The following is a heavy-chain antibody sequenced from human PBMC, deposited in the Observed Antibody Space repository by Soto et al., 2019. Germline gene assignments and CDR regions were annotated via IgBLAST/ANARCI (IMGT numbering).Heavy chain of an antibody. CDR3: AAGCSGGSCDHDAFDI. CDR1: GFTFTSSA. D-gene: IGHD2-15*01. J-gene: IGHJ3*02. CDR2: IVVGSGNT. V-gene: IGHV1-58*02. Sequence: ASVKVSCKASGFTFTSSAMQWVRQARGQRLEWIGWIVVGSGNTNYAQKFQERVTITRDMSTSTAYMELSSLRSEDTAVYYCAAGCSGGSCDHDAFDIWGQGTMVTVSS.